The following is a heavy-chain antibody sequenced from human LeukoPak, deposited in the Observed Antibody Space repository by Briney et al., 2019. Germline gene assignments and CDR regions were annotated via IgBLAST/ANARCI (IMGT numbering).Heavy chain of an antibody. D-gene: IGHD6-19*01. CDR3: ARGVAISSGGWYDTFDY. V-gene: IGHV3-64*02. CDR1: GFTFSTSA. CDR2: ISTNGDRT. Sequence: GGSLRLSCAASGFTFSTSAMYWVRQTPGKGLEFVSLISTNGDRTYYADSVKGRFTISRDNSKNTLYLQMGSLRADDMAVYYCARGVAISSGGWYDTFDYWGQGGLVTISS. J-gene: IGHJ4*02.